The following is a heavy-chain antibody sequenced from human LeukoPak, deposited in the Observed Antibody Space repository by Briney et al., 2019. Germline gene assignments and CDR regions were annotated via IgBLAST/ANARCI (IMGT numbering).Heavy chain of an antibody. V-gene: IGHV4-59*01. D-gene: IGHD3-22*01. Sequence: SETLSLTCSVSGGSITNSYWNWIRQSPGKGLEWIGHVYYSGSTDYNPSLKSRVIISIDSSKTQFSLRLSSVTAADTAVYYCVRDRSYFDASGYPIPFFDDWDQGIRVTVSS. J-gene: IGHJ4*02. CDR1: GGSITNSY. CDR3: VRDRSYFDASGYPIPFFDD. CDR2: VYYSGST.